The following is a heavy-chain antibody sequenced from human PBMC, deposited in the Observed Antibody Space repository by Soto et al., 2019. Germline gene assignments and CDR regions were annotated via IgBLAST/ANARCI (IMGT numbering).Heavy chain of an antibody. V-gene: IGHV4-31*03. Sequence: SETLSLTCTVSGGSISSGGYYLSCIRQHPGKGLEWIGYLYYSWSTYYNPSLKSRVTISVDTSKNQFSLKLSSVTAADTAVYYCAGVPLRLGQRLLNYGMDVWARGTTVTVSS. CDR1: GGSISSGGYY. D-gene: IGHD6-25*01. J-gene: IGHJ6*02. CDR3: AGVPLRLGQRLLNYGMDV. CDR2: LYYSWST.